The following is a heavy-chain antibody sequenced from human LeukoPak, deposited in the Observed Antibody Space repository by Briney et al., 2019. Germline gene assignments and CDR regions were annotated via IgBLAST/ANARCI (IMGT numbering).Heavy chain of an antibody. Sequence: NSSETLSLTCTVSGGSISSYYWSWIRQPPGKGLEWIGYIYYSGSTNYNPSLKSRVTISVDTSKNQFSLKLSSVTAADTAVYYCARSKVRGNWFDPWGQGTLVTVSP. CDR1: GGSISSYY. CDR2: IYYSGST. V-gene: IGHV4-59*01. CDR3: ARSKVRGNWFDP. J-gene: IGHJ5*02. D-gene: IGHD3-10*01.